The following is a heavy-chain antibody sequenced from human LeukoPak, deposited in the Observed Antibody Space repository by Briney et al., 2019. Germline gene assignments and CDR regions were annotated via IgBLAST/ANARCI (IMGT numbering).Heavy chain of an antibody. CDR1: GFTFSSYW. D-gene: IGHD1-1*01. CDR3: ARDPRTVQI. J-gene: IGHJ4*02. CDR2: IKQDGSEK. Sequence: GGSLRLSCAASGFTFSSYWMSWVRQAPGKGLEWVANIKQDGSEKYYVDSVKGRFTISRDNAKNLLSLQMDSLRVEDTAIYYCARDPRTVQIWGQGTLVTVSS. V-gene: IGHV3-7*01.